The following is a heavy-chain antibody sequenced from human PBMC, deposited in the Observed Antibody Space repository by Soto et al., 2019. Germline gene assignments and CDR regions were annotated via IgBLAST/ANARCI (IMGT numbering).Heavy chain of an antibody. Sequence: QLQLQESGPGLVKPSETLSLTCTVSGGSISSSSYYWGWIRQPPGKGLEWIGRIYYSGSTYYNPSLKSRVTISVDTSKNQFSLKLSSVTAADTAVYYCARPGYSYGPFDYWGQGTLVTVSS. V-gene: IGHV4-39*01. D-gene: IGHD5-18*01. J-gene: IGHJ4*02. CDR3: ARPGYSYGPFDY. CDR2: IYYSGST. CDR1: GGSISSSSYY.